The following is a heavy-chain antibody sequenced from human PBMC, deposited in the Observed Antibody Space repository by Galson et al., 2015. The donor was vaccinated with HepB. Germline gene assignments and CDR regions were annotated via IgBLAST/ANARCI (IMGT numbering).Heavy chain of an antibody. D-gene: IGHD3-16*01. CDR2: SRDKANSYTT. V-gene: IGHV3-72*01. CDR3: ARDANGLDC. CDR1: GFTLSDYY. J-gene: IGHJ4*02. Sequence: SLRLSCAASGFTLSDYYIDWVRQAPGKGLEWVGRSRDKANSYTTEYAASVKGRFTISRDDTKNSLYLQMNSLKSEDTAVYYCARDANGLDCWGQGTLVTVSS.